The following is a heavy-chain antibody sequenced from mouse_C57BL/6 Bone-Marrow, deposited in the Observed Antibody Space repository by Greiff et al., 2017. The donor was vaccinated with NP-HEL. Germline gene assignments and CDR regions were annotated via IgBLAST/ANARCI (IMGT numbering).Heavy chain of an antibody. CDR3: ARGSLLLWYFDV. Sequence: VASLVPPGASLPFSCPASVFTFPSYLLHFVLQTPVPGLAWIGLIHPNSGSTNYNEKFKSHATLTVDKSSSTAYMQLSSLTSEDSAVYYCARGSLLLWYFDVWGTGTTVTVSS. V-gene: IGHV1-64*01. D-gene: IGHD1-2*01. CDR1: VFTFPSYL. CDR2: IHPNSGST. J-gene: IGHJ1*03.